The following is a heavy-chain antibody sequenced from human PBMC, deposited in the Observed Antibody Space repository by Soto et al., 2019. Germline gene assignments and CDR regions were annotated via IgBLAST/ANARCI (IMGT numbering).Heavy chain of an antibody. CDR2: INPKSGGT. Sequence: QVQLVQSGAEVKKPGASVKVSCKASGHSFTDYHIHWVRQAPGQGLEWLGRINPKSGGTSTAQKFQGWVTMTTDTSISTASMELTRLTSDDTAIYYCARGDSTDCSNGVCSFFYNHDMDVWGQGTTVTVSS. CDR3: ARGDSTDCSNGVCSFFYNHDMDV. D-gene: IGHD2-8*01. V-gene: IGHV1-2*04. CDR1: GHSFTDYH. J-gene: IGHJ6*02.